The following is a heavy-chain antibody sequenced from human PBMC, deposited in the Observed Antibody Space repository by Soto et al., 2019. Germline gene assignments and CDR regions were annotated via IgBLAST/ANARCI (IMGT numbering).Heavy chain of an antibody. CDR3: AKDSGPYDFWSGYYTGVYYYYDMDV. CDR2: ISWNSGSI. J-gene: IGHJ6*02. D-gene: IGHD3-3*01. CDR1: GFTFDDYA. Sequence: EVQLVESGGGLVQPGRSLRLSCAASGFTFDDYAMHWVRQAPGKGLEWVSGISWNSGSIGYADSVKGRFTISRDNAKNSLYLQMNSLRAEDTALYYCAKDSGPYDFWSGYYTGVYYYYDMDVWGQGTTVTVSS. V-gene: IGHV3-9*01.